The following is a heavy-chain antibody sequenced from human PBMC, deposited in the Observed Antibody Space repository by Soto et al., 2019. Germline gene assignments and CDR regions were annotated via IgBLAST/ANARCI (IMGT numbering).Heavy chain of an antibody. V-gene: IGHV3-66*01. Sequence: EVQLVESGGGLVQPGGSLRLSCAASGFTVSSNYMSWVRQAPGKGLEWVSVIYSGGSTYYADSVKGRFTISRDNSKNTQNLQMKSLRAEDTAVYYCARGEPDPVLVSASDPTFQRWGQGTLVTVSS. CDR2: IYSGGST. D-gene: IGHD3-3*02. J-gene: IGHJ1*01. CDR1: GFTVSSNY. CDR3: ARGEPDPVLVSASDPTFQR.